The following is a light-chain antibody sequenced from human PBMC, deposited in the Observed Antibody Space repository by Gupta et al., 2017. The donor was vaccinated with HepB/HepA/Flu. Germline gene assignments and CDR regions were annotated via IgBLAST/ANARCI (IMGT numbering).Light chain of an antibody. CDR2: DVT. Sequence: QSALTQPASVSGSPGQSITISCTGTSSDVGSYNYVSWYQQFPGKAPKLLIYDVTSRPSGVSSRFSGSTSGNTASLTISGLQAEDEADYYCSSYTRTITPVFGGGTKLTVL. CDR1: SSDVGSYNY. J-gene: IGLJ2*01. CDR3: SSYTRTITPV. V-gene: IGLV2-14*03.